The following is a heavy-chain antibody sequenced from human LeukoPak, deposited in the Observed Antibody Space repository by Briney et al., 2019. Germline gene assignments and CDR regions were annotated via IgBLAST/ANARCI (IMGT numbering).Heavy chain of an antibody. CDR2: ISSSGTTI. V-gene: IGHV3-48*03. CDR1: GFTFSSYE. CDR3: ARPLDYGDYVPLDY. J-gene: IGHJ4*02. Sequence: PGGSLRLSCAASGFTFSSYEMNWVRQAPGKGLEWLSYISSSGTTIYYADSVKGRFTISRDNAKRSLYLQMNSLRAEDTAVYYCARPLDYGDYVPLDYWGQGTLVTVSS. D-gene: IGHD4-17*01.